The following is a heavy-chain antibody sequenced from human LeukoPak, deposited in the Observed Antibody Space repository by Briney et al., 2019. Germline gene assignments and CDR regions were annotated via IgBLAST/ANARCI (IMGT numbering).Heavy chain of an antibody. Sequence: GGSLRLSCAASGCTFRNYWMSWVRQAPGTGLEWVANIKQDGSDRNYVTSVRGRFTISRDNAESSLFLQMNSLRAEDTAVYYCVRNLAVAGTCFDSWGQGTLVTVPS. V-gene: IGHV3-7*03. CDR2: IKQDGSDR. D-gene: IGHD6-19*01. J-gene: IGHJ4*02. CDR1: GCTFRNYW. CDR3: VRNLAVAGTCFDS.